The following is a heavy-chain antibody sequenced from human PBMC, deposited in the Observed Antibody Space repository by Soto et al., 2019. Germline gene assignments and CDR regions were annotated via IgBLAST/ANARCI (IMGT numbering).Heavy chain of an antibody. CDR2: IIPIFGTA. CDR3: ARVVTVVKSFHYWYFDL. V-gene: IGHV1-69*12. Sequence: QVQLVQSGAEVTKPGSSVKVSCKASGGTFSSYAISWVRQAPGQGLEWMGGIIPIFGTANYAQKFWGRVTTTADESTRTAYMELSSLRSEDTAVYYCARVVTVVKSFHYWYFDLWGRGTLGTVSS. CDR1: GGTFSSYA. J-gene: IGHJ2*01. D-gene: IGHD2-15*01.